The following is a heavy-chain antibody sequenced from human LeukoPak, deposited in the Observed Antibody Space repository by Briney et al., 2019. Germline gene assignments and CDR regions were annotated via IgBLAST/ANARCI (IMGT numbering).Heavy chain of an antibody. Sequence: GASLKVSCKDSLYTVTGYDIYWGREATGQGGEWMGWMNPNRGNTGYAQKFQGRVTMTRNTSISTAYMELSSLRSEDTAVYYCARMYSSSWTQYAFDIWGQGTMVTVSS. D-gene: IGHD6-13*01. CDR1: LYTVTGYD. CDR2: MNPNRGNT. V-gene: IGHV1-8*01. CDR3: ARMYSSSWTQYAFDI. J-gene: IGHJ3*02.